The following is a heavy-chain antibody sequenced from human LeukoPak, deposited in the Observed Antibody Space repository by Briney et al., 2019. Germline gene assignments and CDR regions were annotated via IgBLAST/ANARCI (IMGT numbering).Heavy chain of an antibody. CDR1: GFTFSSYA. CDR2: ISGSGGST. CDR3: AKSSIAARVGY. V-gene: IGHV3-23*01. Sequence: GGSLRLSCAASGFTFSSYAMSWVRQAPGKGLEWVSAISGSGGSTYYADSVKGRFTISRDNSKNTLYLQMNGLRAEDTAVYYCAKSSIAARVGYWGQGTLVTVSS. D-gene: IGHD6-6*01. J-gene: IGHJ4*02.